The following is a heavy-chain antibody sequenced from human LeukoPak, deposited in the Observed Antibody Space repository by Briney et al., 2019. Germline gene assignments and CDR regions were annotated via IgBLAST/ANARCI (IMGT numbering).Heavy chain of an antibody. Sequence: GGSLRLSCAASAFTFSTYGMHWVRQAPGKGLEWAAVIPYDAKNKYYSDSVKGRFTIYRDNSKNTLYLQMNSLRAEDTAVYYCAKDRNPARTDGYYFDYWGQGTLVTVSS. D-gene: IGHD5-24*01. CDR1: AFTFSTYG. CDR2: IPYDAKNK. V-gene: IGHV3-30*18. CDR3: AKDRNPARTDGYYFDY. J-gene: IGHJ4*02.